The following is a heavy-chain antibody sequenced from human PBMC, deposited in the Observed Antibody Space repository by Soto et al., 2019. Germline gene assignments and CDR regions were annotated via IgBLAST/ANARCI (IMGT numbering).Heavy chain of an antibody. CDR3: ARDGGDSTIFGVVYNWFDP. CDR2: INPNSGGT. V-gene: IGHV1-2*02. CDR1: GYTFTGYY. J-gene: IGHJ5*02. D-gene: IGHD3-3*01. Sequence: ASVKVSCKASGYTFTGYYMHWVRQAPGQGLEWMGWINPNSGGTNYAQKFQGRVTMTRDTSISTAYMELSRLRSEDQVVYYCARDGGDSTIFGVVYNWFDPWGQGTLVTVSS.